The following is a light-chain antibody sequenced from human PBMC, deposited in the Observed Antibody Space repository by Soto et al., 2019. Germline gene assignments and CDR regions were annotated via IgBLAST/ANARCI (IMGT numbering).Light chain of an antibody. CDR1: SSDVGGYND. J-gene: IGLJ1*01. V-gene: IGLV2-11*01. Sequence: QSALTQPRSVSGSPGQSVTISCTGTSSDVGGYNDVSWYQQYPGKAPKLMIYDVSRRPSGVPDRFSGSKSGNTASLTISGLQAEDEADYYCCSYAGRYTFDFGTGTKVTVL. CDR2: DVS. CDR3: CSYAGRYTFD.